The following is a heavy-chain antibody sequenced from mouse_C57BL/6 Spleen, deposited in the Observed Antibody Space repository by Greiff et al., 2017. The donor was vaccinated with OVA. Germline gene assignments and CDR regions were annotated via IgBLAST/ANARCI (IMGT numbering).Heavy chain of an antibody. J-gene: IGHJ4*01. CDR3: ARKGVYSNGAMDY. V-gene: IGHV2-2*01. D-gene: IGHD2-5*01. CDR1: GFSLTSYG. Sequence: VKLVESGPGLVQPSQSLSITCTVSGFSLTSYGVHWVRQSPGKGLEWLGVIWSGGSTDYNAAFISRLSISKDNSKSQVFFKMNSLQADDTAIYYCARKGVYSNGAMDYWGQGTSVTVSS. CDR2: IWSGGST.